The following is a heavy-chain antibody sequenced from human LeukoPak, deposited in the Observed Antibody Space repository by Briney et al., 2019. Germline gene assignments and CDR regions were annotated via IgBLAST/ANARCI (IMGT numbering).Heavy chain of an antibody. D-gene: IGHD5-18*01. CDR3: AKGLVGYRPFYFDY. Sequence: PVGSLRLSCAASGFTFSSYGMHWVRQAPGKGLEWVAFIRYDGSNKYYADSVKGRFTTSRDNSKNTLYLQMNSLRAEDTAVYYCAKGLVGYRPFYFDYWGQGTLVTVSS. J-gene: IGHJ4*02. CDR2: IRYDGSNK. V-gene: IGHV3-30*02. CDR1: GFTFSSYG.